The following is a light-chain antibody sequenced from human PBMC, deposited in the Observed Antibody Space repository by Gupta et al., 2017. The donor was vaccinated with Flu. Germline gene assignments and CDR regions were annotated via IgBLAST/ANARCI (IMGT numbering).Light chain of an antibody. V-gene: IGLV2-8*01. J-gene: IGLJ1*01. CDR3: DSHADNNNLV. CDR1: SSDVGGYNY. Sequence: QSALTQPPSASGSPGPSVTITRTGTSSDVGGYNYVSWYHQHPGKAPKLIIYEVTKRPAGVPGRFSASKAGNTASLTVSAPQAEEAADYYYDSHADNNNLVFGTGTKLTVL. CDR2: EVT.